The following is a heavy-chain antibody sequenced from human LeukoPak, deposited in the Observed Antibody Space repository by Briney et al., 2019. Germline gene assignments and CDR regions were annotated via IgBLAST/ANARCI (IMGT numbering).Heavy chain of an antibody. CDR2: IYYGENT. Sequence: SSDTLSLTCTVSCGSISSGPDYWGWIRQPPGKGLEWIGNIYYGENTYYNLSLKIRVTISIDTSTNQFYLQLSSLPAADPAVYYCARRDDSSGYHKIFDYWGPGTLVTVSS. V-gene: IGHV4-39*01. CDR3: ARRDDSSGYHKIFDY. D-gene: IGHD3-22*01. J-gene: IGHJ4*02. CDR1: CGSISSGPDY.